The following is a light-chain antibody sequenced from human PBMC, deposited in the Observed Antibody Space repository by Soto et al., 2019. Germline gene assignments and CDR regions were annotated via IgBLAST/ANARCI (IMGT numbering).Light chain of an antibody. CDR2: DAS. CDR1: LDISNY. CDR3: QQYSPLIT. V-gene: IGKV1-33*01. J-gene: IGKJ5*01. Sequence: DIPMSQSPSSMCGSXGDRVTIRCQPRLDISNYLNRYQQRLGXATKLXNYDASNLETGVTSRFSGSGSGKDFNFTISILQPEDIATYYCQQYSPLITFGQGTRLEIK.